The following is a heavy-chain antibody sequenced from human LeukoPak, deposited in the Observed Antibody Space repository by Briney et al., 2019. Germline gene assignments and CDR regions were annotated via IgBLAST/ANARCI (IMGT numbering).Heavy chain of an antibody. V-gene: IGHV1-46*01. CDR2: INPSGGST. CDR3: ARAELIAAAGPTGAFDI. CDR1: GYTFTGYY. D-gene: IGHD6-13*01. J-gene: IGHJ3*02. Sequence: GASVKVSCKASGYTFTGYYMHWVRQAPGQGLEWMGIINPSGGSTSYAQKFQGRVTMTRDTSTSTVYMELSSLRSEDTAVYYCARAELIAAAGPTGAFDIWGQGTMVTVSS.